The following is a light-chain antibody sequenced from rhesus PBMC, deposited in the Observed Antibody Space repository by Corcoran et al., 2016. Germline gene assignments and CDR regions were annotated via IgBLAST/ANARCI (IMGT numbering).Light chain of an antibody. CDR1: QSLLHSNGETY. CDR2: KVT. CDR3: MQIPTAPYS. Sequence: DIVMTQTPLSLPDTPGEPASILCRSSQSLLHSNGETYLDWYLQKQGQVPRLLLDKVTNRASGVPDRVMGNGSSTDFTLQLRRVEPGDVCVYCCMQIPTAPYSFCQGTKVAIK. V-gene: IGKV2S2*01. J-gene: IGKJ2*01.